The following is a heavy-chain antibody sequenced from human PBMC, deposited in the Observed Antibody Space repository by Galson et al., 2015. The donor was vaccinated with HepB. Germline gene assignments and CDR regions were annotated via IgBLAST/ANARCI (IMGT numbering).Heavy chain of an antibody. V-gene: IGHV3-66*01. CDR2: TYSGGST. CDR3: AKNYGDYPYYFDY. D-gene: IGHD4-17*01. J-gene: IGHJ4*02. CDR1: GFTGSSNY. Sequence: SLRLSCAASGFTGSSNYMSWVRQAPGKGLEWVSVTYSGGSTYYADSVKGRFTISRDNSKNTLYLQMNSLRAEDTAVYYCAKNYGDYPYYFDYWGQGTLVTVSS.